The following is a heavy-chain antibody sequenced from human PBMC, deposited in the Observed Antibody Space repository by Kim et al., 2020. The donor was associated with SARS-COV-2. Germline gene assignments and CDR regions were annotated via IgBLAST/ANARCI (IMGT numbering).Heavy chain of an antibody. D-gene: IGHD3-3*01. V-gene: IGHV4-39*01. CDR2: IYYSGST. Sequence: SETLSLTCTVSGGSISSSSYYWGWIRQPPGKGLEWIGSIYYSGSTYYNPSLKSRVTISVDTSKNQFSLKLSSVTAADTAVYYCARLRLRRITMFGVVEKGIWFVPWGGGPRVPVS. CDR3: ARLRLRRITMFGVVEKGIWFVP. J-gene: IGHJ5*02. CDR1: GGSISSSSYY.